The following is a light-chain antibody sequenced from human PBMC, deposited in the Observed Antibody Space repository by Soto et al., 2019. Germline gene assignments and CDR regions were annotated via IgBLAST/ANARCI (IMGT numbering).Light chain of an antibody. CDR3: QSYDSSLSGSVV. CDR2: GNS. J-gene: IGLJ2*01. CDR1: SSNIGAGYD. Sequence: QSVLTQPPSVSGAPGQRVTISCTGSSSNIGAGYDVDWYQQLPGTAPKLLIYGNSNRPSGVPDRLSGSKSGTSASLAITGLQAEDEADYYCQSYDSSLSGSVVFGGGTKLTVL. V-gene: IGLV1-40*01.